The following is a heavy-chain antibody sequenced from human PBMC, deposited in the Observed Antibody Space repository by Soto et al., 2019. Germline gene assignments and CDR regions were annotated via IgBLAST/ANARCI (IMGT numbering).Heavy chain of an antibody. CDR3: AREYDYAILTGYYTFDP. Sequence: SETLSLTCTVSGGSVSSGSYYWSWIRQPPGKGLEWIGYIYYSGSTNYNPSLKSRVTISVDTSKNQFSLKLSSVTAADTAVYYCAREYDYAILTGYYTFDPWGQGTLVTVSS. J-gene: IGHJ5*02. V-gene: IGHV4-61*01. CDR2: IYYSGST. CDR1: GGSVSSGSYY. D-gene: IGHD3-9*01.